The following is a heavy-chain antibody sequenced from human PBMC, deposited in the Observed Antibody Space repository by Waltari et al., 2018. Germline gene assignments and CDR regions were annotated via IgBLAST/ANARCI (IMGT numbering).Heavy chain of an antibody. Sequence: EVQLVESGGGLVKPGGSLRLSCAASGFTFSSYSMNWVRQAPGKGLEWVSSISSSSRYIYYADSVKGRFTISRDNAKNSLYLQMNSLRAEDTAVYYCARDRGVAVAGTGDYWGQGTLVTVSS. CDR3: ARDRGVAVAGTGDY. CDR1: GFTFSSYS. J-gene: IGHJ4*02. V-gene: IGHV3-21*01. CDR2: ISSSSRYI. D-gene: IGHD6-19*01.